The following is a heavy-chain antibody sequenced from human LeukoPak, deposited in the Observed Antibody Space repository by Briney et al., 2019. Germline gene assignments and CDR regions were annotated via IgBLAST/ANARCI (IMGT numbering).Heavy chain of an antibody. CDR3: ASLAGYSSSWRDY. CDR1: GFTFSSYW. D-gene: IGHD6-13*01. V-gene: IGHV3-7*01. CDR2: IKQDGSEK. J-gene: IGHJ4*02. Sequence: GGSLRLSCAASGFTFSSYWMSWVRQAPGKGLEWVANIKQDGSEKYYVDSVKGRFTISRDNAKNSLYLQMNSLRAEDTAVYYCASLAGYSSSWRDYWGQGTLVTVSS.